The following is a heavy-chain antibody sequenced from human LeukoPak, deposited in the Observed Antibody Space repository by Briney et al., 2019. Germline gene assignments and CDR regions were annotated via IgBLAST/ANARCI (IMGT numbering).Heavy chain of an antibody. Sequence: SETLSLTCAVCGGSFSGYYWSWIRQPPGKGLEWIGEINHSGSTNYNPSLKSRVTISVDTSKNQFSLKLSSVTAADTAVYYCARGSRITMVRGVIIRATTHYYYMDVWGKGTTVTVSS. CDR2: INHSGST. J-gene: IGHJ6*03. V-gene: IGHV4-34*01. CDR1: GGSFSGYY. CDR3: ARGSRITMVRGVIIRATTHYYYMDV. D-gene: IGHD3-10*01.